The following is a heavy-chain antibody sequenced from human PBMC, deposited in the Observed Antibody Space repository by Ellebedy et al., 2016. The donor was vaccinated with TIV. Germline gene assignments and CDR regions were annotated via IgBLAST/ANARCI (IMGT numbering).Heavy chain of an antibody. D-gene: IGHD1-26*01. J-gene: IGHJ4*02. CDR3: ARQGTTVGAFDF. CDR1: GGSVRSLY. Sequence: MPSETLSLTCSVSGGSVRSLYWNWIRQPPGKRLEWIGYIYDAGDLHYNPSLKSRVTISLDRSKNQFSLRLTSVTAADTAMYYCARQGTTVGAFDFWGQGTPVTVSS. V-gene: IGHV4-59*08. CDR2: IYDAGDL.